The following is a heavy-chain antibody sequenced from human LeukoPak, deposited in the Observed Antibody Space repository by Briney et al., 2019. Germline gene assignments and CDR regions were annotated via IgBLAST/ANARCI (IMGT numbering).Heavy chain of an antibody. V-gene: IGHV3-48*04. Sequence: GGSLRLSCAASGFTFSSYSMNWVRQAPGKGLEWVSYISSSGSTIYYADSVKGRFTISRDNAKNSLYLQMNSLRAEDTAVYYCARGQIVAPFIDYWGQGTLVTVSS. J-gene: IGHJ4*02. CDR3: ARGQIVAPFIDY. CDR1: GFTFSSYS. CDR2: ISSSGSTI. D-gene: IGHD5-12*01.